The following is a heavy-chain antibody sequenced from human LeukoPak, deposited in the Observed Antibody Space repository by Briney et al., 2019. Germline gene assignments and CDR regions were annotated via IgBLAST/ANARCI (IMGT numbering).Heavy chain of an antibody. V-gene: IGHV1-46*01. D-gene: IGHD3-3*01. J-gene: IGHJ5*02. CDR3: ARGSATIFGVLVDP. CDR1: GYTFTSFY. Sequence: ASVKVSCKASGYTFTSFYMHWVRQAPGQGLDWIGVLNPGGGSTSYAQKFQGRVTITRNTSISTAYMELSSLRSEDTAVYYCARGSATIFGVLVDPWGQGTLVTVSS. CDR2: LNPGGGST.